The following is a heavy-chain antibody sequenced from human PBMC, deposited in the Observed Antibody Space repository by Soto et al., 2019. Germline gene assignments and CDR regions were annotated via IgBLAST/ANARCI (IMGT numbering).Heavy chain of an antibody. CDR3: ATEPTY. J-gene: IGHJ4*02. D-gene: IGHD4-17*01. V-gene: IGHV3-30-3*01. CDR2: ISYDGSNK. Sequence: GGSLRLSCAASGFTFSSYAMHWVRQAPGKGLEWVAVISYDGSNKYYADSVKGRFTISRDNSKNTLYLQMNSLRAEDTAVYYCATEPTYWGQGTLVTVSS. CDR1: GFTFSSYA.